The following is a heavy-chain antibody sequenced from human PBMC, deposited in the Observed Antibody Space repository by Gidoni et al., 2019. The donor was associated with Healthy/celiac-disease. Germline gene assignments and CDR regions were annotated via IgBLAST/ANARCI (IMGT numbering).Heavy chain of an antibody. V-gene: IGHV3-15*01. CDR2: IKSKTDGGTT. CDR3: TTGPDVLLWFGETLFDY. J-gene: IGHJ4*02. CDR1: GFTFSNAW. Sequence: EVQLVESGGGLVKPGGSLRLSCAASGFTFSNAWMSWVRQAPGKGLEWVGRIKSKTDGGTTDYAAPVKGRFTISRDDLKNTLYLQMNSLKTEDTAVYYCTTGPDVLLWFGETLFDYWGQGTLVTVSS. D-gene: IGHD3-10*01.